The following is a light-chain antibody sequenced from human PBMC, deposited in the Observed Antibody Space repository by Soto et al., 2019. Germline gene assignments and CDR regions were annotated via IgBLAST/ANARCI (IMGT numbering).Light chain of an antibody. V-gene: IGKV1-12*01. CDR2: AAS. CDR1: QGISSR. Sequence: DIQMTQSPSSVFASVGDRVTIACRASQGISSRLAWYQQKPGTPPKLLIYAASTLHSGVPPRFSGSGSGTDFTLTISSLQTEDYATYYCQQANTFPWTFGQGTKVGIK. CDR3: QQANTFPWT. J-gene: IGKJ1*01.